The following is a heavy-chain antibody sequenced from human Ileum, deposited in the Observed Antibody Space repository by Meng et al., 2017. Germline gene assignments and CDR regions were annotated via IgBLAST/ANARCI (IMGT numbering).Heavy chain of an antibody. D-gene: IGHD6-19*01. J-gene: IGHJ4*02. V-gene: IGHV4-34*01. CDR2: INHSGST. Sequence: QVQLQQWGAVLLEPSETLSLTCAVSGGSFSGYYWSWIRQPPGKGLEWIGEINHSGSTNYNPSLKSRVTISVDTSKNQFSLKLSSVTAADTAVYYCARTRRGSSGWYMGYWGQGTLVTVSS. CDR3: ARTRRGSSGWYMGY. CDR1: GGSFSGYY.